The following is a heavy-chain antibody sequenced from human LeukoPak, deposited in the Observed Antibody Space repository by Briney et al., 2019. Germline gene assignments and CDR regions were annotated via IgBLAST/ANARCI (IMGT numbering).Heavy chain of an antibody. Sequence: SQTLSLTCTVSGGSISSGGYYWSWIRQPPGKGLEWIGYIYHSGSTYYNPSLKSRVTISVDRSKNQFSLKLSSVTAADTAVYYCARYIEVASTPLGAFDIWGQGTMVTVSS. V-gene: IGHV4-30-2*01. CDR1: GGSISSGGYY. D-gene: IGHD2-21*01. CDR3: ARYIEVASTPLGAFDI. CDR2: IYHSGST. J-gene: IGHJ3*02.